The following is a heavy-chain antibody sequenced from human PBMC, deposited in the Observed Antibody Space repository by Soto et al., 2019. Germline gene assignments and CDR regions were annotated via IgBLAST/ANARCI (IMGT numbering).Heavy chain of an antibody. D-gene: IGHD5-18*01. V-gene: IGHV1-69*01. J-gene: IGHJ5*02. CDR3: TRSGGYSYNLAFDH. Sequence: QEQLVQSGAEVKKPGSSVKVSCKASGGTFNSYTINWVRLAPGQGLEWMGAIIPVYGRSTYAQMFQGRVTFTADESTNTIYMELSSLRSDDTAVYFCTRSGGYSYNLAFDHWGQGTLVTVSS. CDR2: IIPVYGRS. CDR1: GGTFNSYT.